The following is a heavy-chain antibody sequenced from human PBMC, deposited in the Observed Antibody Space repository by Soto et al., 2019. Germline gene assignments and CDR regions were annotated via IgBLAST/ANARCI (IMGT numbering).Heavy chain of an antibody. D-gene: IGHD6-6*01. CDR1: GFTFSSYA. CDR3: AKVAEYSSSNYYYGMDV. J-gene: IGHJ6*02. Sequence: GGSLRLSCAASGFTFSSYAMHWVRQAPGKGLEWVAVISYDGSNKYYADSVKGRFTISRDNSKNTLYLQMNSLRAEDTAVYYCAKVAEYSSSNYYYGMDVWGQGTTVTVSS. V-gene: IGHV3-30*04. CDR2: ISYDGSNK.